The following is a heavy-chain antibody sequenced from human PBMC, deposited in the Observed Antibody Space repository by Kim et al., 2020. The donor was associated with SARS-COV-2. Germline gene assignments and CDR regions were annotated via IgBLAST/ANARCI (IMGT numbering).Heavy chain of an antibody. CDR3: AKDRLHSNSYSGMDV. Sequence: SAQGRFTISRDNSKNTLYLKMNRLRAEDTAVYYCAKDRLHSNSYSGMDVWGQGTTVTVSS. D-gene: IGHD6-25*01. V-gene: IGHV3-23*01. J-gene: IGHJ6*02.